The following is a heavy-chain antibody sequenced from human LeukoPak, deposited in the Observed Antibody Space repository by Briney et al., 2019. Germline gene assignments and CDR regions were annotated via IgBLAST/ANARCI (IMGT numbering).Heavy chain of an antibody. CDR1: GFTFSSYS. V-gene: IGHV3-21*01. Sequence: PGGSLRLSCAASGFTFSSYSMTWVRQAPGKGLEWVSSISSSSSYIYYADSVKGRFTISRDNAKNSLYLQMNSLRAEDTAVYYCARGGGYYYDSSGYSNLNRFDYWGQGTLVTVSS. J-gene: IGHJ4*02. CDR3: ARGGGYYYDSSGYSNLNRFDY. CDR2: ISSSSSYI. D-gene: IGHD3-22*01.